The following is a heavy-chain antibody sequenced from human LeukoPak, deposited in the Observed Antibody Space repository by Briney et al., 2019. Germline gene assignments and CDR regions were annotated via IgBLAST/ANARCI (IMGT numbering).Heavy chain of an antibody. Sequence: SETLSLTCSISGVSISRSFCYWGWIRQPPGKRLEWIGNIYYTGSTYYNPSLKSRVSMSVDTSKNQFSLNLISVTAADTAVYFCARRPNLPADYGDYWRFDVWGQGRRVTVSS. CDR1: GVSISRSFCY. CDR2: IYYTGST. V-gene: IGHV4-39*01. D-gene: IGHD4-17*01. J-gene: IGHJ3*01. CDR3: ARRPNLPADYGDYWRFDV.